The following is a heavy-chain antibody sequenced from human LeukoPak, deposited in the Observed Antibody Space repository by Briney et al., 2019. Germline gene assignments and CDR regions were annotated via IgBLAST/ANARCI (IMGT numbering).Heavy chain of an antibody. J-gene: IGHJ4*02. D-gene: IGHD3-22*01. CDR3: ARDQSGGRYYDSGGYYYVASLDY. Sequence: GGSLRLSCEASGFTFSSYWMSWVRRAPGKGLEWVANIKQDGSETYYVGSVRGRFIISRDNANNSLYLQMNSLRAEDTAVYYCARDQSGGRYYDSGGYYYVASLDYWGQGTLVTVSS. V-gene: IGHV3-7*01. CDR2: IKQDGSET. CDR1: GFTFSSYW.